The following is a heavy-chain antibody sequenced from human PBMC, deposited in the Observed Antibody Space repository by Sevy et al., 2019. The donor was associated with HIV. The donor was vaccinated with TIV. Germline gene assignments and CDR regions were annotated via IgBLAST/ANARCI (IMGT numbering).Heavy chain of an antibody. J-gene: IGHJ3*02. V-gene: IGHV1-69*13. CDR1: GGTFSSYA. CDR3: ARVPRITIFGVVLGAFDI. D-gene: IGHD3-3*01. Sequence: ASVKVSCKASGGTFSSYAISWVRQAPGQGLEWMGGIIPIFGTANYAQKFQGRVTITADESTGTAYMELSSLRSEDTAVYYCARVPRITIFGVVLGAFDIWGQGTMVTVSS. CDR2: IIPIFGTA.